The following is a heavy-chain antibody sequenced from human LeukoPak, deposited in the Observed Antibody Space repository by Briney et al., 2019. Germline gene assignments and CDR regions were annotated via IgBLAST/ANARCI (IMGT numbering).Heavy chain of an antibody. V-gene: IGHV1-69*13. CDR1: GGTFSSYA. D-gene: IGHD3-22*01. Sequence: RASVKVSCKASGGTFSSYAISWVRQAPGQGLEWMGGIIPIFGTANYAQKFQGRVTITADESTSTAYMELSSLRSEDTAVYYCARVHYDSSGYYGAFDIWGQGTMVTVSS. CDR2: IIPIFGTA. CDR3: ARVHYDSSGYYGAFDI. J-gene: IGHJ3*02.